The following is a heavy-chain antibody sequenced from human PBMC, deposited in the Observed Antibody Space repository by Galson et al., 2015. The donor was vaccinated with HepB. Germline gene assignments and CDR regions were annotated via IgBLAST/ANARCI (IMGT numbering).Heavy chain of an antibody. V-gene: IGHV4-30-4*01. CDR2: IYYSGST. D-gene: IGHD3-22*01. CDR3: ARGHYDSSGYYYSYWYFDL. CDR1: GGSISSGDYY. Sequence: LSLTCTVSGGSISSGDYYWSWIRQPPGKGLEWIGYIYYSGSTYYNPSLKSRVTISVDTSKNQFSLKLSSVTAADTAVYYCARGHYDSSGYYYSYWYFDLWGRGTLVTVSS. J-gene: IGHJ2*01.